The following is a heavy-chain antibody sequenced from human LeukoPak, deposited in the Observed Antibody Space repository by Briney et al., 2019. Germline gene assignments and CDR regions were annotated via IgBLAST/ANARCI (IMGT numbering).Heavy chain of an antibody. CDR3: ARAILTPSGYVWYFDL. J-gene: IGHJ2*01. D-gene: IGHD3-3*01. Sequence: SQALSLICTVSGGSISNGDHYWSWIRQHPGKGLGWIGYNTWYNPSLKSRVTISLDTSTNQFSLKLNSVTAADTAVYYCARAILTPSGYVWYFDLWGRGTLVTVSS. V-gene: IGHV4-31*03. CDR1: GGSISNGDHY. CDR2: NT.